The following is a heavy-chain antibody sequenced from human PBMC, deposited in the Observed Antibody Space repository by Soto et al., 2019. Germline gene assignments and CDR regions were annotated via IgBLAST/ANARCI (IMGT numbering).Heavy chain of an antibody. J-gene: IGHJ3*02. V-gene: IGHV3-64D*08. CDR1: GFTFSSYA. D-gene: IGHD6-13*01. Sequence: AGGSLRLSCSASGFTFSSYAMHWVRQAPGKGLEYVSAISSNGGSTYYADSVKGRFTISRDNSKNTLYLQMSSLRAEDTAVYYCVKDSGYSSSWYGAFDIWGQGTMVTVSS. CDR3: VKDSGYSSSWYGAFDI. CDR2: ISSNGGST.